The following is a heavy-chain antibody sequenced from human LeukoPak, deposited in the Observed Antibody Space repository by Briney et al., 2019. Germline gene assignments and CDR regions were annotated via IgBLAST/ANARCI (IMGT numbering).Heavy chain of an antibody. CDR3: AKTRVLRGKYNWSDAVFDY. J-gene: IGHJ4*02. CDR2: ISGSGGST. Sequence: GGSLRLSCAASGFTFSSYAMSWVRQAPGKGLEWVSAISGSGGSTYYADSVKGRFTISRDNSKNTLYLQMNSLRAEDTAVYYCAKTRVLRGKYNWSDAVFDYWGQGTLVTVSS. V-gene: IGHV3-23*01. CDR1: GFTFSSYA. D-gene: IGHD1-1*01.